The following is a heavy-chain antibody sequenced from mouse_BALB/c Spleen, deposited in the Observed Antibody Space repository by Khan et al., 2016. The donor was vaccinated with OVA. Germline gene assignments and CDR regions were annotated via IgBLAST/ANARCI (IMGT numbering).Heavy chain of an antibody. Sequence: QVQLKESGPGLVAPSQSLSITCTVSGFSLTSDGVSWVRQPPGKGLEWLGVIWGDGSTNYHSALRSRLSIRKDNSKSQVFLKLDSLQTDDTVTYYGAKQRVFYFDSWGQGTTRTVSS. CDR1: GFSLTSDG. CDR3: AKQRVFYFDS. V-gene: IGHV2-3*01. J-gene: IGHJ2*01. CDR2: IWGDGST.